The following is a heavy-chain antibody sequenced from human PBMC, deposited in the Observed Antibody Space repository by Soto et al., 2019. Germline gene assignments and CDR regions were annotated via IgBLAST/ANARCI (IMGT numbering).Heavy chain of an antibody. CDR1: GGTFSSYA. D-gene: IGHD3-9*01. CDR3: ARAGDISFVEGYYVMDV. Sequence: GASVKVSCKASGGTFSSYAISWVRQAPGQGLEWMGGIIPIFGTANYAQKFQGRVTITADESTSTAYMELSSLRSEDTAVYYCARAGDISFVEGYYVMDVWGQGSTVTVSS. CDR2: IIPIFGTA. V-gene: IGHV1-69*13. J-gene: IGHJ6*02.